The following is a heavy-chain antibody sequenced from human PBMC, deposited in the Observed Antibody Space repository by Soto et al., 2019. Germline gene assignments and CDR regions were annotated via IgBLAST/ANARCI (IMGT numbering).Heavy chain of an antibody. CDR1: GYTFTGYY. V-gene: IGHV1-2*02. CDR3: AREEQTGANYYLDY. Sequence: QVRLVQSGAEVKKPGASVKVSCKASGYTFTGYYIHWVRQAPGQGPEWMGSISPHSGGPNYAQRFQGRVTMTRDTSMTTVYMEMSGLTSDDTAVYYCAREEQTGANYYLDYWGQGTLVTVSS. D-gene: IGHD7-27*01. CDR2: ISPHSGGP. J-gene: IGHJ4*02.